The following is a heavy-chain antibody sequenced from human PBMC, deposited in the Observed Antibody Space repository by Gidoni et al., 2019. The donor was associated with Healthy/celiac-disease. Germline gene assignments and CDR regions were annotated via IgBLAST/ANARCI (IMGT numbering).Heavy chain of an antibody. D-gene: IGHD1-26*01. CDR1: GFPSSCFA. Sequence: EVQLLESGGGLLQLGGSLRLPFPASGFPSSCFAMSWVRQPPGKGLEWVEAIGGSGGSTYDADTVKGRFTITRDNSKNTLYLQMNSLRAKNTAVYYCANLGAMVGKHYYGMDVWGQGTTVTVSS. V-gene: IGHV3-23*01. J-gene: IGHJ6*02. CDR2: IGGSGGST. CDR3: ANLGAMVGKHYYGMDV.